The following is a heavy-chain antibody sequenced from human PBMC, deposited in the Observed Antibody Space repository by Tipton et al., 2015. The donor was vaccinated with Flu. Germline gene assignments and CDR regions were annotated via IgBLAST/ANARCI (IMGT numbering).Heavy chain of an antibody. CDR1: GGSFSGYY. V-gene: IGHV4-34*01. D-gene: IGHD6-13*01. CDR3: ARGVNLPAAGTSPRYYYGMDV. J-gene: IGHJ6*02. CDR2: INHSGST. Sequence: TLSLTCAVYGGSFSGYYWSWIRQPPGKGLEWIGEINHSGSTNYNPSLKSRVTISVDTSKNQFSLKLSSVTAADTAVYYCARGVNLPAAGTSPRYYYGMDVWGQGTTVTVSS.